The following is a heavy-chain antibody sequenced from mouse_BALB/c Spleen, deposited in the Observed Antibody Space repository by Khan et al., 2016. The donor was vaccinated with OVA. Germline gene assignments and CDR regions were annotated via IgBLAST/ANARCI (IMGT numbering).Heavy chain of an antibody. D-gene: IGHD1-2*01. CDR3: ARRNYFGYTFAY. Sequence: QVQLQQSGAELARPGASVKLSCKASGYTFTDFYINWVKQRTGQGLEWIGEISPGSGDTFYNERFKDKATLTAGKSSNTAYMQLSSLTSEASAVYVCARRNYFGYTFAYWGQGTLVTVSA. J-gene: IGHJ3*01. CDR1: GYTFTDFY. CDR2: ISPGSGDT. V-gene: IGHV1-77*01.